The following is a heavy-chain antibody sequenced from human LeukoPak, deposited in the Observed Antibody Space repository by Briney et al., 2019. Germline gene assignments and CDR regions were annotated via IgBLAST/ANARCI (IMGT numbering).Heavy chain of an antibody. CDR3: ATVATPYDILPYYYGMDV. J-gene: IGHJ6*04. V-gene: IGHV4-38-2*01. CDR1: GYSISSGYY. Sequence: PSETLSLTCAVSGYSISSGYYWGWIRQPPGKGLEWIGSIYHSGSTYYNPSLKSRVTISVDTSKNQFSLKLSSVTAADTAVYYRATVATPYDILPYYYGMDVGYKGTTVTIPA. D-gene: IGHD3-9*01. CDR2: IYHSGST.